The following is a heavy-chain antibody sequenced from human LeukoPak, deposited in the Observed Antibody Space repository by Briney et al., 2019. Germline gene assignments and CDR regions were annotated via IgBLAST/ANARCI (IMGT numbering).Heavy chain of an antibody. CDR2: IFYTGST. CDR3: ARVVYSGYDFRGAMDV. D-gene: IGHD5-12*01. CDR1: GGSISSYY. J-gene: IGHJ6*03. Sequence: PSETLSLTCTVSGGSISSYYWTWIRQPPGKGLEWIGSIFYTGSTNHNPSLKSRVTISVDTSKNQFSLKLSSVTAADTAVYYCARVVYSGYDFRGAMDVWGKGTTVTVSS. V-gene: IGHV4-59*01.